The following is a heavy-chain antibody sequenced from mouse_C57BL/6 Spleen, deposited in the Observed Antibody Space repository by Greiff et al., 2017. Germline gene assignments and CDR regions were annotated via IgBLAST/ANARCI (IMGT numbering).Heavy chain of an antibody. Sequence: QVQLQQSGAELVKPGASVKISCKASGYAFSSYWMNWVKQRPGKGLEWIGQIYPGDGDTNYNGKFKGKATLTEDKSSSTAYMQLSSLTSEDSAVYFCARPLIITTVGGDYYAMGYWGQGTSVTVSS. CDR3: ARPLIITTVGGDYYAMGY. V-gene: IGHV1-80*01. CDR1: GYAFSSYW. D-gene: IGHD1-1*01. CDR2: IYPGDGDT. J-gene: IGHJ4*01.